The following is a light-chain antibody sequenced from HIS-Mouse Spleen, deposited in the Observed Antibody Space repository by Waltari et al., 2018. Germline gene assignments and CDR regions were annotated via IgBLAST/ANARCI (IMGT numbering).Light chain of an antibody. J-gene: IGLJ3*02. Sequence: QTVVTQEPSFSVSPGGTVTLTCGLSSGSVSTSYYPSWYQQTPGPAPPTLIYSTNTRSSGVPDRFSGSILGNKAALTITGAQADDESDYYCVLYMGSGIWVFGGGTKLTVL. CDR3: VLYMGSGIWV. CDR1: SGSVSTSYY. V-gene: IGLV8-61*01. CDR2: STN.